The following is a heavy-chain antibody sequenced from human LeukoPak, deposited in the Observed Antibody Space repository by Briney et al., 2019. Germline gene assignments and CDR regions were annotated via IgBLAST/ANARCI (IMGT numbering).Heavy chain of an antibody. CDR3: ARGQGVAARLQH. J-gene: IGHJ1*01. D-gene: IGHD6-19*01. CDR1: GYTFTGYY. Sequence: ASVRVSCKASGYTFTGYYMHWVRQAPGQGLEWMGWINPNSGGTNYAQKFQGWVTMTRDTSISTAYMELSRLRSDDTAVYYCARGQGVAARLQHWGQGTLVTVSS. CDR2: INPNSGGT. V-gene: IGHV1-2*04.